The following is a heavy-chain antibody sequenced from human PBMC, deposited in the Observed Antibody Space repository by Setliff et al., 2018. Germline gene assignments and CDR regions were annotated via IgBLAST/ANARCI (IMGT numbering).Heavy chain of an antibody. CDR2: IKQDGSEK. CDR3: ARETLPYYFDY. Sequence: PGGSLRLSCAASGFTFSNSWMSWVRQAPGKGLEWVANIKQDGSEKYYVDSVTGRFTISRDNAKNSLYLQMSSLRAEDTAVYYCARETLPYYFDYWGQGTLVTVSS. CDR1: GFTFSNSW. J-gene: IGHJ4*02. V-gene: IGHV3-7*01.